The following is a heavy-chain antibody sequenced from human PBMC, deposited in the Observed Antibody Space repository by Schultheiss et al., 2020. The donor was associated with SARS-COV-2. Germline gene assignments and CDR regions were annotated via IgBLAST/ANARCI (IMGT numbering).Heavy chain of an antibody. CDR2: ISSSSSYI. CDR1: GFTFSSYE. CDR3: ARRLRPQGWFDP. Sequence: GGSLRLSCAASGFTFSSYEMNWVRQAPGKGLEWVSYISSSSSYIYYADSVKGRFTISRDNAKNSLYLQMNSLRAEDTAVYYCARRLRPQGWFDPWSQGTLVTVSS. D-gene: IGHD2-15*01. V-gene: IGHV3-21*05. J-gene: IGHJ5*02.